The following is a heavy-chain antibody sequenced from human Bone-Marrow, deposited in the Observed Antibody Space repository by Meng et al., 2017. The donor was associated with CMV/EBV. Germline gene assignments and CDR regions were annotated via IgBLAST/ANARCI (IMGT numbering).Heavy chain of an antibody. CDR2: IYYSGST. J-gene: IGHJ5*02. CDR1: GGSVSSGSYY. D-gene: IGHD6-6*01. V-gene: IGHV4-61*01. Sequence: ESLKISCTVSGGSVSSGSYYWSWIRQPPGKGLEWIGYIYYSGSTNYNPSLKSRVTISVDTSKNQFSLKLSSVTAADTAVYYCAILHGHIAARPPWCDPWGQGTLVTVSS. CDR3: AILHGHIAARPPWCDP.